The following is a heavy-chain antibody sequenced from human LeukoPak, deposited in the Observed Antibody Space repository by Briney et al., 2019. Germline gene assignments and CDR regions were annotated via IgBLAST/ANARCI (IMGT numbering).Heavy chain of an antibody. Sequence: SETLSLTCTVSGGSISNDYWSWIRQPPGKGLEWIGDFYYSGSTSYNPSLKSRVTISVATSKNQFSLKLSSVTAADTAVYYCAKGGIRSGAFDIWGQGTRVTVSA. CDR3: AKGGIRSGAFDI. D-gene: IGHD6-13*01. CDR1: GGSISNDY. V-gene: IGHV4-59*01. J-gene: IGHJ3*02. CDR2: FYYSGST.